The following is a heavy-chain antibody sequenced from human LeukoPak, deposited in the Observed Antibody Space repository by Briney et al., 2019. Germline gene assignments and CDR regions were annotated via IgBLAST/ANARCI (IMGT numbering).Heavy chain of an antibody. J-gene: IGHJ4*02. CDR3: VGGDY. CDR2: INQDGSDE. CDR1: GLTFSIHW. V-gene: IGHV3-7*01. Sequence: PGGSLRLSCAASGLTFSIHWMNWVRQAPGKGLECVANINQDGSDEYYVDSVKGRFTISRDNTKNSLYLQMNSLRAEDTAVYYCVGGDYWGQGTLVTVSS.